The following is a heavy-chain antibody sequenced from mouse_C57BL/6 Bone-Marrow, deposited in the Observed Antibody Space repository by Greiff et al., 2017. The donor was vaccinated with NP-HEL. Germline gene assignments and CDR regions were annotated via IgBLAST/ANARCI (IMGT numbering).Heavy chain of an antibody. CDR2: INPSNGGT. CDR1: GYTFTSYW. J-gene: IGHJ4*01. V-gene: IGHV1-53*01. Sequence: QVQLQQPGTELVKPGASVKLSCKASGYTFTSYWMHWVKQRPGPGLEWIGNINPSNGGTNYNEKFKSKATLTVDKSSSTAYMQLSSLTSEDSAVYYCARRITTVVAEYAMDYWGQGTSVTVSS. D-gene: IGHD1-1*01. CDR3: ARRITTVVAEYAMDY.